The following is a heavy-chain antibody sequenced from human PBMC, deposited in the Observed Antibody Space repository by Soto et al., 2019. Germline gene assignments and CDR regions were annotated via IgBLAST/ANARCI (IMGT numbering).Heavy chain of an antibody. D-gene: IGHD2-15*01. CDR2: VYHNGDT. CDR3: ARTDNVGCYPY. Sequence: SETRSLTCTFPGFFISDNYFWVWVRPPPGKGLEWLGSVYHNGDTRYNPSLKSRVTISVDTSKNQFSLRLSSVTAADTAVYYCARTDNVGCYPYCGQGALVTVSS. J-gene: IGHJ4*02. V-gene: IGHV4-38-2*02. CDR1: GFFISDNYF.